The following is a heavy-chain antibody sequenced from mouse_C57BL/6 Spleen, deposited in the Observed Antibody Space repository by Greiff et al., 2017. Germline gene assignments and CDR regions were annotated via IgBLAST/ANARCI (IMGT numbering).Heavy chain of an antibody. V-gene: IGHV3-5*01. D-gene: IGHD1-1*01. CDR2: ISYSGTI. J-gene: IGHJ4*01. Sequence: EVQLQQSGPGLVKPSQTVFLTCTVTGISITTGNYRWSWIRQFPGNKLEWIGYISYSGTITYNPSLTSRTTITRDTPKNQFVLEMNSLTAWDTATYYCARDGSPYFAMYYWGQGTSVTVSS. CDR1: GISITTGNYR. CDR3: ARDGSPYFAMYY.